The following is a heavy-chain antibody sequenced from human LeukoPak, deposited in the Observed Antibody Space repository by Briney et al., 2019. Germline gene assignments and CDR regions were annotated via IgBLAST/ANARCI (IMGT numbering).Heavy chain of an antibody. Sequence: ASVKVSCKASGFTFTSSAMQWVRQARGQRLEWMGWIVVGSGNTNYAQEFQERVTITRDMSTSTAYMELSSLRSEDTAVYYCAAAIDILTGYPFDYWGQGTLVTVSS. CDR2: IVVGSGNT. CDR1: GFTFTSSA. D-gene: IGHD3-9*01. CDR3: AAAIDILTGYPFDY. V-gene: IGHV1-58*02. J-gene: IGHJ4*02.